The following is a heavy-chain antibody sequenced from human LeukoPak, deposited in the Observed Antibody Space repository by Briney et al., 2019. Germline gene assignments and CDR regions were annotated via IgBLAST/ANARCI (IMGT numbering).Heavy chain of an antibody. Sequence: SVKVSCKASGGAFSSYVISWVRQAPGQGLEWMGGIIPIFGTADYAQKFQGRVTITADKSTSTAYMELSSLRSEDTAVYYCARGPSGMVTYFDYWGQRTLVTVSS. CDR2: IIPIFGTA. V-gene: IGHV1-69*06. CDR1: GGAFSSYV. CDR3: ARGPSGMVTYFDY. D-gene: IGHD3-3*01. J-gene: IGHJ4*02.